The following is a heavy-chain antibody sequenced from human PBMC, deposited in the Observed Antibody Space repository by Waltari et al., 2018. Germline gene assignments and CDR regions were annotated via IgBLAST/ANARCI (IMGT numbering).Heavy chain of an antibody. J-gene: IGHJ5*02. V-gene: IGHV4-38-2*01. CDR2: IYHSGST. CDR3: ARGYSSSWYVDP. D-gene: IGHD6-13*01. CDR1: GYSISSGYY. Sequence: QVQLQESGPGLVKPSETLSLSCAVSGYSISSGYYWGWIRQPPGKGLEWIGSIYHSGSTYYNPSLKSRVTISVDTSKNQFSLKLSSVTAADTAGYYCARGYSSSWYVDPWGQGTLVTVSS.